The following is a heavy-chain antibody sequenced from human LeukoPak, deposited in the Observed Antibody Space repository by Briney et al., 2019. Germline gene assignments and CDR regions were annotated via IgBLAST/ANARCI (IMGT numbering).Heavy chain of an antibody. CDR2: IWYDGSNK. J-gene: IGHJ3*02. CDR1: GFTFSSYG. CDR3: TRADVTTGDHDAFDI. D-gene: IGHD3-22*01. Sequence: GGSLRLSCAASGFTFSSYGMHWVRQAPGKGLEWVAVIWYDGSNKYYADSVKGRFTISRDNSKNSLYLQMNSLRAEDTAVYYCTRADVTTGDHDAFDIWGQGTMVTVSS. V-gene: IGHV3-33*01.